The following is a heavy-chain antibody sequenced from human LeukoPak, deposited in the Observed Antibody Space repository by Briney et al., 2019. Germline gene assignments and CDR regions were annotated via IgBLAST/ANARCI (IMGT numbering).Heavy chain of an antibody. CDR1: GFTFSRNS. J-gene: IGHJ4*02. D-gene: IGHD3-22*01. Sequence: PGGSLRLSCAASGFTFSRNSMNWVRQAPGKGLEWVANIKQDGSEKYYVDSVKGRFTISRDNAKNSLYLQMNSLRAEDTAVYYCARGGYYYDSLVDYWGQGTLVTVSS. V-gene: IGHV3-7*01. CDR3: ARGGYYYDSLVDY. CDR2: IKQDGSEK.